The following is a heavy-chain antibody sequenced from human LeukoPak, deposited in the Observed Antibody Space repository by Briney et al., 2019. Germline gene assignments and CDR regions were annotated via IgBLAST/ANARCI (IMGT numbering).Heavy chain of an antibody. D-gene: IGHD5-18*01. CDR3: AKNNRPVDTAMAYDY. CDR2: ISGSGGST. Sequence: GGSPRLSCAASGFTFSSYGMSWVRQAPGKGLEWVSAISGSGGSTYYADSVKGRFTVSRDNSKNTLYLQMNSLRAEDTAVYYCAKNNRPVDTAMAYDYWGQGTLVTVSS. J-gene: IGHJ4*02. V-gene: IGHV3-23*01. CDR1: GFTFSSYG.